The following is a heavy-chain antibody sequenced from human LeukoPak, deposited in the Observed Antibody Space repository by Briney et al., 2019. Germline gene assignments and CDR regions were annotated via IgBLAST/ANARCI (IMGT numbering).Heavy chain of an antibody. CDR3: ARGPAARAYFDY. V-gene: IGHV4-34*01. CDR1: GGSFSGYY. CDR2: INHSGST. J-gene: IGHJ4*02. Sequence: SETLSLTCAVYGGSFSGYYWSWIRQPPGKGLEWIGEINHSGSTNYNPSLKSRVIISVDTSKNQFSLKLSSVTAADTAVYYCARGPAARAYFDYWGQGTLVTVSS. D-gene: IGHD6-6*01.